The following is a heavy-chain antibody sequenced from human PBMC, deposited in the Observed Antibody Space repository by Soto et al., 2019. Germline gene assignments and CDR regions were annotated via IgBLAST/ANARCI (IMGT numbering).Heavy chain of an antibody. V-gene: IGHV5-51*01. CDR1: GYIFTSHW. J-gene: IGHJ4*02. Sequence: GESLKISCKGSGYIFTSHWIGWVRQMPGKGLEWMGIIYPGDSDTTYSPSFQGQVTISVDKSISTAYLQWSSLKASDTAMYYCTRQIYDSDTGPNFQYYFDSWGQGTPVTVSS. D-gene: IGHD3-22*01. CDR2: IYPGDSDT. CDR3: TRQIYDSDTGPNFQYYFDS.